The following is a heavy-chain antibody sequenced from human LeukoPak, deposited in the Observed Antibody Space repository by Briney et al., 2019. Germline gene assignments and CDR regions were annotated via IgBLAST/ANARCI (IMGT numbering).Heavy chain of an antibody. CDR2: INHSGST. CDR1: GGSFSGYY. CDR3: ARGGGIAAQTYYFDY. Sequence: SETLSLTCAVYGGSFSGYYWSWIRQPPGKGLEWIGEINHSGSTNYNPSLKSRVTISVDTSKNQLPLTLSSVTAADTAVYYCARGGGIAAQTYYFDYWGQGTLVTVSS. V-gene: IGHV4-34*01. D-gene: IGHD6-13*01. J-gene: IGHJ4*02.